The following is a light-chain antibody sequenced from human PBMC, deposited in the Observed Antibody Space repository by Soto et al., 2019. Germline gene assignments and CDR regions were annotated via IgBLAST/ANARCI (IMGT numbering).Light chain of an antibody. CDR2: DAS. J-gene: IGKJ1*01. Sequence: EIVLTQSPATLSLSPGERATLSCMASQSVSSYLAWYQQKPGQAPRLLIYDASNRATSIPARFSGSGSGTDFTLTISSLEPEDFAVYYCQQRSNWWTFGQGTKVDIK. V-gene: IGKV3-11*01. CDR1: QSVSSY. CDR3: QQRSNWWT.